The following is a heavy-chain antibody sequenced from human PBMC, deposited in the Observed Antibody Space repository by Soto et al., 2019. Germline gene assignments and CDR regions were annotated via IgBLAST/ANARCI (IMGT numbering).Heavy chain of an antibody. Sequence: EVQLVESGGGLVQPGRSLRLSCAASGFTFENYAMHWVRQAPGKGLEWVSGISWHGGNIGYADSVRGRFTISRDIAKNSLYLQMNSLRPEDTGLYYCAKDKLHSNYEHYFDYWGQGTLVTVSS. D-gene: IGHD4-4*01. CDR2: ISWHGGNI. CDR1: GFTFENYA. J-gene: IGHJ4*02. V-gene: IGHV3-9*01. CDR3: AKDKLHSNYEHYFDY.